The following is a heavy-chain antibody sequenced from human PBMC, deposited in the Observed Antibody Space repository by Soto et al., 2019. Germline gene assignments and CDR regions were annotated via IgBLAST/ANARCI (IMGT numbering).Heavy chain of an antibody. J-gene: IGHJ4*02. CDR1: GYSFPNYW. V-gene: IGHV5-51*01. CDR3: ARGTNAAPGLDY. Sequence: GESLKISCKGSGYSFPNYWIAWVRQMPGKGLESMGIIYPDDSDTKYSPSFQGRLTISRDNAKNSLSVQVNSLRAEDTAVYYCARGTNAAPGLDYWGQGILVTVSS. D-gene: IGHD1-1*01. CDR2: IYPDDSDT.